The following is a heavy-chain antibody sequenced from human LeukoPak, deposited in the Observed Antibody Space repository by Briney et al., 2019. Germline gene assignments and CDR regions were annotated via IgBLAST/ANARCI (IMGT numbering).Heavy chain of an antibody. Sequence: GGSLRLSCTVSGFSLSSYALSWVRQAPGKGLEWVSSISSSSSYIYYADSVKGRFTISRDNAKNSLYLQMNSLRAEDTAVYYCARDLEGDAEYFQHWGQGTLVTVSS. D-gene: IGHD1-1*01. CDR1: GFSLSSYA. J-gene: IGHJ1*01. CDR3: ARDLEGDAEYFQH. CDR2: ISSSSSYI. V-gene: IGHV3-21*01.